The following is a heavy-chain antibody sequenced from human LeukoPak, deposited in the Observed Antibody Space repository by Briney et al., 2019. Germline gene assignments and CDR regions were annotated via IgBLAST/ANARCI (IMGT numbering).Heavy chain of an antibody. D-gene: IGHD3-10*01. Sequence: ASVKVSCKASGGTFSSYAISWVRQAPGQGLEWMGGIIPIFGAANYAQKFQGRVTITTDEPTSTAYMELSSLRSEDTAVYYCASSGGFIRSGSYSFDYWGQGTLVTVSS. CDR1: GGTFSSYA. J-gene: IGHJ4*02. V-gene: IGHV1-69*05. CDR3: ASSGGFIRSGSYSFDY. CDR2: IIPIFGAA.